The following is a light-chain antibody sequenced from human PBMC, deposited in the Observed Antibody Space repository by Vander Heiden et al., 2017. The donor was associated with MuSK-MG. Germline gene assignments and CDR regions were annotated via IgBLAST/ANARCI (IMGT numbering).Light chain of an antibody. V-gene: IGLV2-23*01. Sequence: QSALTQPASVSGSPGQTISLSCAGSSSDVGTYNLVSWYQQHPGRAHKLLISEGTERASGVSDRFSGYMSDNTASLTISGLKAEDEDDYYCCAYAGTTMLFGGGTKVTVL. CDR2: EGT. CDR1: SSDVGTYNL. J-gene: IGLJ2*01. CDR3: CAYAGTTML.